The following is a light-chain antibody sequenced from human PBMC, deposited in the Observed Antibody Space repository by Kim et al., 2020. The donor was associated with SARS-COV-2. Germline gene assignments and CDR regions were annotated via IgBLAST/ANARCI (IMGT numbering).Light chain of an antibody. CDR3: AAWDDSLNARV. J-gene: IGLJ3*02. Sequence: GQRVTISCSGSSPIIGMHTVIWYRQLPGTAPKLLIYSNNQRPSGVPDRFSGSKSGTSASLAISGLQSEDESDYYCAAWDDSLNARVFGGGTKVTVL. V-gene: IGLV1-44*01. CDR2: SNN. CDR1: SPIIGMHT.